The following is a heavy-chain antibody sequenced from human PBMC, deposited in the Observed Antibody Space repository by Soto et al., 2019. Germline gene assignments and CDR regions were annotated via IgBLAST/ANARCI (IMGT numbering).Heavy chain of an antibody. CDR2: IIPIFGTA. CDR1: GGTFSSYA. D-gene: IGHD5-12*01. Sequence: QVQLVQSGAEVKKPGSSVKVSCKASGGTFSSYAISWVRQAPGQGLEWMGGIIPIFGTANYAQKFQGRVKVTADEATSTAYMELGRLRSEDTDVYDCGRGLYSGYEGYYYYYYGRDVWGEGTTVAVSS. J-gene: IGHJ6*04. V-gene: IGHV1-69*01. CDR3: GRGLYSGYEGYYYYYYGRDV.